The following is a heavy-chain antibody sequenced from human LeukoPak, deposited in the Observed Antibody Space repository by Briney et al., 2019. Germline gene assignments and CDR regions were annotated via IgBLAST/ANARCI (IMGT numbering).Heavy chain of an antibody. J-gene: IGHJ6*02. Sequence: SGTLSLTCAVSGDSISNNNCYSWVRQSPGKGLEWIGEICPRGGINYNPSLKTRVIITGDRPKNQFSLNLFSVTAADSAVYYCARNGGYDQDVWGQGTTVTVSS. CDR1: GDSISNNNC. V-gene: IGHV4-4*02. CDR3: ARNGGYDQDV. D-gene: IGHD5-18*01. CDR2: ICPRGGI.